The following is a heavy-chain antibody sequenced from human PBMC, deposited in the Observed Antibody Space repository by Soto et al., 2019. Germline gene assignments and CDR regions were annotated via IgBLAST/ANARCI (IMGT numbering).Heavy chain of an antibody. CDR3: ARIGYSSSSNDY. CDR2: IKQDGSVK. CDR1: VLNFRNYC. D-gene: IGHD2-2*03. J-gene: IGHJ4*02. V-gene: IGHV3-7*01. Sequence: GGSLKIACEASVLNFRNYCMTWVRQAPGKGLEWVANIKQDGSVKYYLDSVKGRFTISRDNAKNSVYLQMNSLRVEDTAVYYCARIGYSSSSNDYWGQGT.